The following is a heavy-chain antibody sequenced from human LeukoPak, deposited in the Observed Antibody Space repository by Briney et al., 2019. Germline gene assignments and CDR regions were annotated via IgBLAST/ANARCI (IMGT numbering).Heavy chain of an antibody. CDR3: ARGGRVNRVRWFGG. CDR2: MNPNSGNT. Sequence: GASVKVSCKASGYTFTSYDINWVRQTTGQGLEWMGWMNPNSGNTGYAQKFQGRVTMTRNTSISTAYMELSSLRSEDTAVYYCARGGRVNRVRWFGGWGQGTLVTVSS. V-gene: IGHV1-8*01. CDR1: GYTFTSYD. D-gene: IGHD3-10*01. J-gene: IGHJ4*02.